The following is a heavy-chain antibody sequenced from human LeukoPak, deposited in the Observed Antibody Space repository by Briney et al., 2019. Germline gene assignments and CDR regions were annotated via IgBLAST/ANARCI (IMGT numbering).Heavy chain of an antibody. CDR2: ISYDGSNK. Sequence: GGSLRLSCAASGFTSSSYGMRWVRQAPGKGLEWVAVISYDGSNKYYADSVKGRFTISRDNSKNTLYLQMNSLRAEDTAVYYCAKGEQLVRSYYFDYWGQGTLVTVSS. CDR1: GFTSSSYG. CDR3: AKGEQLVRSYYFDY. V-gene: IGHV3-30*18. D-gene: IGHD6-6*01. J-gene: IGHJ4*02.